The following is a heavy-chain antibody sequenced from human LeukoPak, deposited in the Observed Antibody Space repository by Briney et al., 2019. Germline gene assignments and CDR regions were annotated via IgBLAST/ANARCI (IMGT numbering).Heavy chain of an antibody. CDR2: IYSGGST. CDR1: GFSVSSNY. CDR3: AREIAAAAQGD. J-gene: IGHJ4*02. V-gene: IGHV3-53*01. D-gene: IGHD6-13*01. Sequence: GGSLRLSCAASGFSVSSNYMSWVRQAPGKGLEWVSVIYSGGSTYYADSVKGRFTISRDNSKNTLYLQMNSLRAEDTAVYYCAREIAAAAQGDWGQGTLVTVSS.